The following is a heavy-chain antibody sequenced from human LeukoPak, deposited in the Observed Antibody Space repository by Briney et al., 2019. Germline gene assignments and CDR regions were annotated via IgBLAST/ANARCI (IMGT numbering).Heavy chain of an antibody. D-gene: IGHD1-26*01. CDR1: GGPFSIYC. CDR3: ATMGSGSYFNY. CDR2: INQSGST. V-gene: IGHV4-34*01. Sequence: SETLSLTCGVYGGPFSIYCWNWIRQSPGKGLGWIGEINQSGSTQYNPSLKSRVTISVDTSKNQFSLKLSSVTAADTAVYYCATMGSGSYFNYWGQGSLVTVSS. J-gene: IGHJ4*02.